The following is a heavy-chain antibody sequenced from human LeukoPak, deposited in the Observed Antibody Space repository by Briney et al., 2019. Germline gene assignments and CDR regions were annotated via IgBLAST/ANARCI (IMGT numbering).Heavy chain of an antibody. D-gene: IGHD3-10*01. Sequence: SVKVSCKASGGAFSSYPISWVRQAPGQGLEWMGGIIPIFGTANYAQKFQGRVTITADESTSTAYMELSSLRSEDTAVYYCAREYLSGGWFGEFTLDYWGQGTLVTVSS. CDR1: GGAFSSYP. J-gene: IGHJ4*02. CDR3: AREYLSGGWFGEFTLDY. V-gene: IGHV1-69*13. CDR2: IIPIFGTA.